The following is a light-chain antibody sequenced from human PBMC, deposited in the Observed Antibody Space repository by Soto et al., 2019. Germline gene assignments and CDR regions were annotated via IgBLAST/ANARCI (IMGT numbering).Light chain of an antibody. CDR3: QQYESYPLT. CDR2: EAS. V-gene: IGKV1-5*03. Sequence: DIQMTQSPSTLSASVGDRVTITCRARQSINRWLAWYQQKPGKAPNLLIYEASSLDSGVPSRFSGSGSGAEFTLTISSLQPDDFATYYCQQYESYPLTFGGGTRVEIK. CDR1: QSINRW. J-gene: IGKJ4*01.